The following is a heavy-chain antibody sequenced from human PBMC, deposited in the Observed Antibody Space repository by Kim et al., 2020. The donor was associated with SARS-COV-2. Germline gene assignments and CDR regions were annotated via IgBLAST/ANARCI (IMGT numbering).Heavy chain of an antibody. V-gene: IGHV3-11*06. J-gene: IGHJ5*02. Sequence: DSVKGRSTISRDNAKNSLYLQMNRLRAEDTAVYYCARVVTIFGVVCWFDPWGQGTLVTVSS. D-gene: IGHD3-3*01. CDR3: ARVVTIFGVVCWFDP.